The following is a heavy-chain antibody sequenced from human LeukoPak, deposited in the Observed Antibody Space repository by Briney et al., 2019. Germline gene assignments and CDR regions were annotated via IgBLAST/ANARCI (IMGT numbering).Heavy chain of an antibody. CDR3: ARVRGAGIDN. CDR1: GYSISSGYY. Sequence: SETLSLTCTVSGYSISSGYYWGWIRQPPGKGLEWIGSIYHSGSTYYNPSLKSRVTISVDTSKNQFSLKLSSVTAADTAVYYCARVRGAGIDNWGQGTLVTVSS. V-gene: IGHV4-38-2*02. CDR2: IYHSGST. D-gene: IGHD6-13*01. J-gene: IGHJ4*02.